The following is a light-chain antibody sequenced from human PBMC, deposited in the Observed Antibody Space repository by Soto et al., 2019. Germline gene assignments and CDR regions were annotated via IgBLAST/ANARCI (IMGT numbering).Light chain of an antibody. Sequence: DIVMTQTPLSLSVSPGQPASVSCKSSQSPLHGGGKTYLYWYLQKPAQPPQLLIYEVSYRFSGVPDRFSGSGSGTDFTLKISRVEAEDVGVYYCMQSVQLPITFGQGTRLEIK. J-gene: IGKJ5*01. V-gene: IGKV2D-29*01. CDR2: EVS. CDR3: MQSVQLPIT. CDR1: QSPLHGGGKTY.